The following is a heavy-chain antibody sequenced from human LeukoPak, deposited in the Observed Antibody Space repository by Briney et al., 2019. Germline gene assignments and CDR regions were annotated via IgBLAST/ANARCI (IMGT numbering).Heavy chain of an antibody. V-gene: IGHV1-46*01. CDR2: INPSGGST. CDR3: ARDVTSGYYYYYGMDV. D-gene: IGHD2-21*02. CDR1: RYTFTSYY. J-gene: IGHJ6*02. Sequence: ASVKVSCKASRYTFTSYYMHWVRQAPGQGLEWMGIINPSGGSTSYAQKFQGRVTMTRDTSTSTVCMELSSLRSEDTAVYYCARDVTSGYYYYYGMDVWGQGTTVTVSS.